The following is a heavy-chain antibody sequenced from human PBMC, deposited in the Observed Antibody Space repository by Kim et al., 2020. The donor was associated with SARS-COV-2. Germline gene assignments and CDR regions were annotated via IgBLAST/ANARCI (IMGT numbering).Heavy chain of an antibody. D-gene: IGHD1-26*01. CDR3: AKSFSGSYFAYDY. Sequence: GWSLRLSCAASGFTFNTYGIHWVRQAPGKGLEWVAVISYDGSHKYYADSVKGRFTVSRDNSKNTVYLQMNSLRIEDTAVYYCAKSFSGSYFAYDYWGQGTLVTVSS. CDR2: ISYDGSHK. V-gene: IGHV3-30*18. CDR1: GFTFNTYG. J-gene: IGHJ4*02.